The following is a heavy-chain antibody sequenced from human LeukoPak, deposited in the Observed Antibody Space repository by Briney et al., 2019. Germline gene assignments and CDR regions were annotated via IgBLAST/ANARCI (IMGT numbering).Heavy chain of an antibody. D-gene: IGHD4-17*01. Sequence: PSETLSLTCTVSGGSINSGSYYWSWLRQHPGKGLEWIGYIDYSGSTYYNPSLKSRVTISRDTSKNQFSLKLSSVTAADTAVYYCARPSDFGDDYWGQGSLVTVS. CDR2: IDYSGST. J-gene: IGHJ4*02. CDR3: ARPSDFGDDY. CDR1: GGSINSGSYY. V-gene: IGHV4-31*03.